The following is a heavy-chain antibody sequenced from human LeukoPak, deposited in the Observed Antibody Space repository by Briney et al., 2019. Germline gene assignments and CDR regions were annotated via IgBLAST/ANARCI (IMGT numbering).Heavy chain of an antibody. V-gene: IGHV1-46*01. Sequence: ASVKVSCKASGYTLTSYYMHWVRQAPGQGLEWMGIINPSGGSTSYAQKFQGRVTMTRDTSTSTVYMELSSLRSEDTAVYYCARAVISGWTQYNWFDPWGQGTLVTVSS. CDR1: GYTLTSYY. CDR3: ARAVISGWTQYNWFDP. J-gene: IGHJ5*02. CDR2: INPSGGST. D-gene: IGHD6-19*01.